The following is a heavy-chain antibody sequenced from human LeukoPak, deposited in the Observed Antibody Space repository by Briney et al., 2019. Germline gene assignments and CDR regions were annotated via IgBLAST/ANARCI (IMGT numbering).Heavy chain of an antibody. CDR2: INWNGGST. CDR1: GFTFDDYG. CDR3: ARDRQRFLEWSPYDY. J-gene: IGHJ4*02. Sequence: GGSLRLSCAASGFTFDDYGMSWVRQAPGKGLEWVSGINWNGGSTGYADSVKGRFTISRDNAKNSLYLQMNSLRAEDTALYYCARDRQRFLEWSPYDYWGQGTLVTVSS. D-gene: IGHD3-3*01. V-gene: IGHV3-20*04.